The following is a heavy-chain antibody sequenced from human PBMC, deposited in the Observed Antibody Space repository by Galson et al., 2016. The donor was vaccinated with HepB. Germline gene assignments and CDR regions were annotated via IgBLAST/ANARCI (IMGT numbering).Heavy chain of an antibody. Sequence: QSGAEVKKPGESLKISCKGSGFSFKNYWIGWVRQMPGKGLEWMGIIYPGDSDTRYSSSFQGQVTISADKSISTAYLQWSSLKASDTAIYYCARRAPYDFWGECFDYWGQGTLVTVSS. D-gene: IGHD3-3*01. V-gene: IGHV5-51*01. CDR1: GFSFKNYW. J-gene: IGHJ4*02. CDR3: ARRAPYDFWGECFDY. CDR2: IYPGDSDT.